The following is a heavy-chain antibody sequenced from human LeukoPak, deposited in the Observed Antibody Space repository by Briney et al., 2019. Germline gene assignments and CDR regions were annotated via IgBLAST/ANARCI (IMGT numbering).Heavy chain of an antibody. CDR1: GGSFSSYY. Sequence: KSSETLSLTCAVYGGSFSSYYWSWIRQPPGKGLEWIGEINHSGSTNYNPSLKSRVTISVDTSKNQFSLKLSSVTAADTAVYYCARGYAMILVVPYWYFDLWGRGTLVTVSS. CDR2: INHSGST. D-gene: IGHD3-22*01. CDR3: ARGYAMILVVPYWYFDL. J-gene: IGHJ2*01. V-gene: IGHV4-34*01.